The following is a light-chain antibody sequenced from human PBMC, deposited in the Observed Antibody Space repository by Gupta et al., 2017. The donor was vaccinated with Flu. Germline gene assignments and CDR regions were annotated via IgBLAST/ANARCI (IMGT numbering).Light chain of an antibody. CDR3: TADTSSSVV. CDR2: DVT. J-gene: IGLJ2*01. CDR1: SSDGGGFNY. Sequence: ASTSSCTGTSSDGGGFNYVYRHQQHPGKVPKLMIYDVTYRPAGGSNRFSASRSGNTAALTISGLQAEDEDDYDCTADTSSSVVFGGGTKLTVL. V-gene: IGLV2-14*04.